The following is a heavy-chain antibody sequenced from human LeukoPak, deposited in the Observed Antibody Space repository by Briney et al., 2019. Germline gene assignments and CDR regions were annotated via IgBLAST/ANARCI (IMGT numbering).Heavy chain of an antibody. J-gene: IGHJ5*02. CDR1: GGSISSGDYY. D-gene: IGHD3-22*01. Sequence: PSETLSLTCTVSGGSISSGDYYWSWIRQHPGKGLEWTGYIYYSGGTYSNPSLKSRVSISLDTSKNQISLKLRSVTAADTAVYYCARDGYESSGYDPWGQGTLVTVSS. CDR3: ARDGYESSGYDP. CDR2: IYYSGGT. V-gene: IGHV4-31*03.